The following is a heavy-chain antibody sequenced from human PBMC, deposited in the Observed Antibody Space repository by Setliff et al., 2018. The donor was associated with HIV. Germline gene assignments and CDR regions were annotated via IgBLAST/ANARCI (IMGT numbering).Heavy chain of an antibody. CDR2: ISYDGSYK. V-gene: IGHV3-30*04. CDR3: VRDLTTIVTRKVFDI. Sequence: GGSLRLSCAASGFTFGSYAMHWIRQAPGKGLEWVAVISYDGSYKYYADSVKGRFTISRDNSKNTLYVQMNSLRADDTAVYYCVRDLTTIVTRKVFDIWGQGTMVTVSS. D-gene: IGHD4-4*01. CDR1: GFTFGSYA. J-gene: IGHJ3*02.